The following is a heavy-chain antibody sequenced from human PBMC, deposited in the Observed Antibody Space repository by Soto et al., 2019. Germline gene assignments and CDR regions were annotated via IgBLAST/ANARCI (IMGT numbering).Heavy chain of an antibody. CDR2: IYYSGSA. V-gene: IGHV4-30-2*01. CDR1: GGSISSGGYS. CDR3: ARDRFWSGYLDS. D-gene: IGHD3-3*01. Sequence: PSETLSLTCAVSGGSISSGGYSWNWIRQPPGKGLEWIGYIYYSGSAYYNPSLKSRVIISVDRSKNQFSLRLSSVTAADTAVYYCARDRFWSGYLDSWGQGTLVTVSS. J-gene: IGHJ4*02.